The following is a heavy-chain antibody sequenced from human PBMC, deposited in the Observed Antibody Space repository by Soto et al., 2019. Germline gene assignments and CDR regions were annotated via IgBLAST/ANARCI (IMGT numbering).Heavy chain of an antibody. J-gene: IGHJ6*02. V-gene: IGHV3-30*18. Sequence: GGSLRLSCAASGFTFSSYGMHWVRQAPGKGLEWVAVTSYDGSNKYYADSVKGRFTISRDNSKNTLYLQMNSLRAEDTAVYYCAKVRGRRTGYYYGMDVWGQGTTVTVSS. CDR1: GFTFSSYG. CDR3: AKVRGRRTGYYYGMDV. D-gene: IGHD3-10*01. CDR2: TSYDGSNK.